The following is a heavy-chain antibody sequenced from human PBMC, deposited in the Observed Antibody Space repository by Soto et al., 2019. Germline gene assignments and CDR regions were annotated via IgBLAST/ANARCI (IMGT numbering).Heavy chain of an antibody. V-gene: IGHV4-59*01. D-gene: IGHD3-10*02. CDR3: ARSSVFRGRFDY. CDR1: GGSISSYY. CDR2: FFYSGST. J-gene: IGHJ4*02. Sequence: SETLSLTCTVSGGSISSYYWSWIRQPPGKGLEWIGYFFYSGSTNYNPSLKSRVTISVDTSKNQFSLKLNSVTAADTAVYYCARSSVFRGRFDYWGQGTLVTVSS.